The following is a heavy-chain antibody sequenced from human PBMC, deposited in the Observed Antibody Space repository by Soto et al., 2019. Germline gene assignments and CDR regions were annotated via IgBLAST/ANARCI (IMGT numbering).Heavy chain of an antibody. CDR2: ISGSGGST. D-gene: IGHD3-10*01. J-gene: IGHJ6*03. CDR3: ANPPSGGSGRYYYYYMDV. V-gene: IGHV3-23*01. Sequence: DVHLLESGGGLVQPGGSLRLSCAASGFTFSTYAMTWVRQAPGKGLEWVSGISGSGGSTYYADSVKGRFTISRDNSKNTLYLQMNSLRAEDTAIYYCANPPSGGSGRYYYYYMDVWGKGTTVTVSS. CDR1: GFTFSTYA.